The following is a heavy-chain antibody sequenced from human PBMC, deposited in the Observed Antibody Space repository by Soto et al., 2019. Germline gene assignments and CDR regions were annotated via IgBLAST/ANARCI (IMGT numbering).Heavy chain of an antibody. CDR3: ARRDVDTAMVDY. CDR1: GGSISSSSYY. CDR2: IYYSGST. V-gene: IGHV4-39*01. D-gene: IGHD5-18*01. J-gene: IGHJ4*02. Sequence: SETLSLTCTVSGGSISSSSYYWGWIRQPPGKGLEWIGSIYYSGSTYYNPSLKSRVTISVDTSKNQFSLKLSSVTAADTAVYYCARRDVDTAMVDYWGQGTLVTVSS.